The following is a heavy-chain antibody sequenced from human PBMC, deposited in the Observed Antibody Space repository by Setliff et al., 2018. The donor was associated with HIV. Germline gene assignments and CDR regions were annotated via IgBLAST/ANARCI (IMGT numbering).Heavy chain of an antibody. D-gene: IGHD3-16*01. CDR2: IYYSGST. Sequence: PSETLSLTCTVSGASISSGGYYWSWIRQHPGKGLEWIGYIYYSGSTYYNPSLKSRVSMSVDTSENQFSLKLSSVTAADTAVYYCARAGGGGRWLHLSYWYFDLWGRGTLVTVSS. CDR3: ARAGGGGRWLHLSYWYFDL. CDR1: GASISSGGYY. V-gene: IGHV4-31*03. J-gene: IGHJ2*01.